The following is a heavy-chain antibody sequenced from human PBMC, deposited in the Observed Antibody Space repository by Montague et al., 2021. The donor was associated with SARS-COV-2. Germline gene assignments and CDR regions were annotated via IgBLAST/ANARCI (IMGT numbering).Heavy chain of an antibody. Sequence: SETLSLTCAVYVHSFIGDFWRWTGQPPAKGLSRLRVIYRSGSTNNNPSLKSRVIISVDTSKNQFSLKLSSVTAADTAVYYCARRGSSVWGVTVSAELDYWGQGILVIVSS. D-gene: IGHD3-10*01. J-gene: IGHJ4*02. CDR3: ARRGSSVWGVTVSAELDY. V-gene: IGHV4-34*01. CDR1: VHSFIGDF. CDR2: IYRSGST.